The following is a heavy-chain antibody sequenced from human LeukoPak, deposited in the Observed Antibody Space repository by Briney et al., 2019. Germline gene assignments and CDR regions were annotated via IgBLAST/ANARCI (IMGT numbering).Heavy chain of an antibody. D-gene: IGHD3-22*01. Sequence: PGGSLRLSCSASRFTFSSYTMNWVRQAPGKGLEWVSAISGSGGSTYYADSVKGRFTISRDNSKNTLYLQMNSLRVEDTAVYYCASGPYDSSGYYPFDYWGQGTLVTVSS. J-gene: IGHJ4*02. V-gene: IGHV3-23*01. CDR2: ISGSGGST. CDR3: ASGPYDSSGYYPFDY. CDR1: RFTFSSYT.